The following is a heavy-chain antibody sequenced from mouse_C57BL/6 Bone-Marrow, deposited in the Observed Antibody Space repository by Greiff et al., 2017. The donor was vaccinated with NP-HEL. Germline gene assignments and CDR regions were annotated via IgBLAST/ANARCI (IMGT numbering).Heavy chain of an antibody. Sequence: EVQLQESGPGLVKPSQSLSLTCSVTGYSINSGYYWNWIRQFPGNKLEWMGYISYDGSNNYNPSLKNRISITRDTSKNQFFLKLNSVTTEDTATYYCARDDPYYFDYWGQGTTLTVSS. CDR1: GYSINSGYY. J-gene: IGHJ2*01. CDR3: ARDDPYYFDY. V-gene: IGHV3-6*01. CDR2: ISYDGSN.